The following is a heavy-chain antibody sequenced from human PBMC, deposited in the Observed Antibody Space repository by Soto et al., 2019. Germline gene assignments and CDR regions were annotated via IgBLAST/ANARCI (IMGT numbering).Heavy chain of an antibody. V-gene: IGHV1-2*02. CDR3: AKDPSQTFMRSLHQDF. CDR2: MNPNRGGT. CDR1: GYTFTGHY. D-gene: IGHD3-16*01. J-gene: IGHJ1*01. Sequence: ASVKVSCKASGYTFTGHYMHWVRQVPGQGLEWMGWMNPNRGGTKYAQKFQDRVAMTRDTSINTAYMELSRLTSDDTAIYFCAKDPSQTFMRSLHQDFWGQGTLVTV.